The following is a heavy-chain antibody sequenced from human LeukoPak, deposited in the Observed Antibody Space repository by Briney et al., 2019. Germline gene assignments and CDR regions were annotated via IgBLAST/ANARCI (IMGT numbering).Heavy chain of an antibody. V-gene: IGHV4-4*02. CDR1: GGSISSSNW. CDR2: IYHSGST. D-gene: IGHD3-9*01. CDR3: ARSLEYYDILTGYYRGYFDY. J-gene: IGHJ4*02. Sequence: SETLSLTCAVSGGSISSSNWWSWVRPPPGKGLEWIGEIYHSGSTNYNPSLKSRVTISVDRSKNQFSLKLSSVTAADTAVYYCARSLEYYDILTGYYRGYFDYWGQGTLVTVSS.